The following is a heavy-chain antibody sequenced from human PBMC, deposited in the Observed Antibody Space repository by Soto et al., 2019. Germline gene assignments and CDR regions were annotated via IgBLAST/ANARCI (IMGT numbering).Heavy chain of an antibody. CDR1: GYTFTSYG. CDR2: ISAYNGNT. J-gene: IGHJ6*02. Sequence: GASVKVSCKASGYTFTSYGISWVRQAPGQGLEWMGWISAYNGNTNYAQKLQGRVTMTTDTSTSTAYMELSSLRSEDTAVYYCARGLHQYPYYYYYYGMDVWGQGTTVTVSS. V-gene: IGHV1-18*01. D-gene: IGHD4-4*01. CDR3: ARGLHQYPYYYYYYGMDV.